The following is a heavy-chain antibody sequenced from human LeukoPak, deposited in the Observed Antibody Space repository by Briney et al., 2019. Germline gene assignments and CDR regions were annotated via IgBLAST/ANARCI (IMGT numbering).Heavy chain of an antibody. D-gene: IGHD3-10*01. J-gene: IGHJ4*02. CDR3: ASLVKYYYGSGSYRTQPFDY. Sequence: SETLSLTCAAYGGSFSGYYWSWIRQPPGKGLEWIGEINHSGSTNYNPSLKSRVTISVDTSKNQFSLKLSSVTAADTAVYYCASLVKYYYGSGSYRTQPFDYWGQGTLVTVSS. V-gene: IGHV4-34*01. CDR1: GGSFSGYY. CDR2: INHSGST.